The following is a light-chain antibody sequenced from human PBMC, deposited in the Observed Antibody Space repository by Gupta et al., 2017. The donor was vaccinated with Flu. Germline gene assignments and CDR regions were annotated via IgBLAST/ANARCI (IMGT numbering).Light chain of an antibody. J-gene: IGKJ4*01. CDR1: NVIKTW. CDR2: AAS. CDR3: QQYEAFPPT. Sequence: GETVPITWRASNVIKTWLAWYQRQSGKAPKALIFAASTLVRGVPSRFTGSGSGTIFTLTINALQPEDFATYYCQQYEAFPPTFGGGTQV. V-gene: IGKV1-12*01.